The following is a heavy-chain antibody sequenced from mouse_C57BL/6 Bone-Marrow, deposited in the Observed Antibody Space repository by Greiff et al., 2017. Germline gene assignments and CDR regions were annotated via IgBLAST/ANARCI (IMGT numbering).Heavy chain of an antibody. V-gene: IGHV1-82*01. CDR1: GYAFSSSW. CDR3: ARHYGSSPWFAY. J-gene: IGHJ3*01. CDR2: IYPGDGDT. Sequence: QVQLKESGPELVKPGASVKISCKASGYAFSSSWMNWVKQRPGKGLEWIGRIYPGDGDTNYNGKFKGKATLTADKSSSTAYMQLSSLTSEDSAVYFCARHYGSSPWFAYWGQGTLVTVSA. D-gene: IGHD1-1*01.